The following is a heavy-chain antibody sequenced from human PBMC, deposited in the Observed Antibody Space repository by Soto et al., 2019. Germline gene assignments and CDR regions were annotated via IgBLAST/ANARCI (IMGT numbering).Heavy chain of an antibody. Sequence: PSETLSLTCAVSGGSISSGGYSWSWIRQPPGKGLEWIGYIYHSGSTYYNPSLKSRVTISVDRSKNQFSLKLSSVTAADTAVYYCARVSNYDVSFVDYWGQGTLVTVSS. CDR1: GGSISSGGYS. V-gene: IGHV4-30-2*01. CDR2: IYHSGST. CDR3: ARVSNYDVSFVDY. J-gene: IGHJ4*02. D-gene: IGHD3-22*01.